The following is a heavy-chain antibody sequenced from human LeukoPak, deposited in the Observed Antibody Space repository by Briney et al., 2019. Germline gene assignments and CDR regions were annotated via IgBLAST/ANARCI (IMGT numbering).Heavy chain of an antibody. CDR2: IYWNDDK. Sequence: SGPTLVNPTQTLTLTCTFSGFSLSTSGVGVGWIRQPPGKALEWLALIYWNDDKRYSPSLKSRLTITKDTSKNQVVLTMTNMDPVDTATYYCAHRAADYYDSSGYPYYFDYWGQGTLVTVSS. CDR1: GFSLSTSGVG. V-gene: IGHV2-5*01. CDR3: AHRAADYYDSSGYPYYFDY. J-gene: IGHJ4*02. D-gene: IGHD3-22*01.